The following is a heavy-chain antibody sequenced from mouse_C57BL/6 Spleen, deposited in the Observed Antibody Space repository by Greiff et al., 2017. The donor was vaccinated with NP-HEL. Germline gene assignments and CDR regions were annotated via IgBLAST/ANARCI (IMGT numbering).Heavy chain of an antibody. CDR3: ARSTYDYEGVWFAY. V-gene: IGHV1-64*01. D-gene: IGHD2-4*01. CDR2: IHPNSGST. Sequence: QVQLQQPGAELVKPGASVKLSCKASGYTFTSYWMHWVKQRPGQGLEWIGMIHPNSGSTNYNEKFKSKATLTVDKSSSTAYMQLSSLTSEDSAVYYCARSTYDYEGVWFAYWGQGTLVTVSA. J-gene: IGHJ3*01. CDR1: GYTFTSYW.